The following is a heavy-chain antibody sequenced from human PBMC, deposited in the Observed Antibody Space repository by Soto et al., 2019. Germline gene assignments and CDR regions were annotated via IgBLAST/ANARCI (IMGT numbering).Heavy chain of an antibody. D-gene: IGHD6-6*01. J-gene: IGHJ4*02. CDR3: AKLLAARSIDY. V-gene: IGHV3-23*01. CDR2: ISGSGGST. Sequence: GGSLRLSCAASGFTFSTYAMTWVRQAPGKGLEWVSAISGSGGSTYYADSVKGRFTISRDNSKNTLYLQMNSLRAEDTAVYYCAKLLAARSIDYWGQGTLITVSS. CDR1: GFTFSTYA.